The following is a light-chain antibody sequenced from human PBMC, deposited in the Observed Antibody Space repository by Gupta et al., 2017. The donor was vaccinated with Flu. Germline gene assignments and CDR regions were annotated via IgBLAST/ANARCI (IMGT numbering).Light chain of an antibody. CDR1: EDINNC. J-gene: IGKJ3*01. CDR3: QQYDCGPPLT. CDR2: DAA. Sequence: DSVTITCQANEDINNCLNGYQQKAGKAPKLLIYDAANMEAGGPSRFSGSGGGGDFALTINSRQPEDVVIYYCQQYDCGPPLTFGPGTTVEIK. V-gene: IGKV1-33*01.